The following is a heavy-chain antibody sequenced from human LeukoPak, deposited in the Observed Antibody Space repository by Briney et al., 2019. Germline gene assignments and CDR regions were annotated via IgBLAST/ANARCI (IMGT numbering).Heavy chain of an antibody. CDR3: LGVRGVKGDYFDY. J-gene: IGHJ4*02. V-gene: IGHV3-30*03. CDR1: GFTFSSYG. Sequence: GGSLRLSCAASGFTFSSYGMHWVRQAPGKGLEWVAVISYDGSNKYYADSVKGRFTISRDNSKNTLYLQMNSLRAEDTAVYYCLGVRGVKGDYFDYWGQGTLVTVSS. CDR2: ISYDGSNK. D-gene: IGHD3-10*01.